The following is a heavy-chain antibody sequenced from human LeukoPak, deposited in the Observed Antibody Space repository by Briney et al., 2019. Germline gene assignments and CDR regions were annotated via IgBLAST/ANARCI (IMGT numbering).Heavy chain of an antibody. CDR3: ASESLYGSGSFTDY. Sequence: SGGSLRLSCAASGFTFSSYSMNWVRQAPGKGLEWVSSISSSSSYIYYADSVKGRFTISRDNAKNSLYLQMNSLRAEDTAVYYCASESLYGSGSFTDYWGQGTLVTVSS. V-gene: IGHV3-21*01. CDR2: ISSSSSYI. CDR1: GFTFSSYS. J-gene: IGHJ4*02. D-gene: IGHD3-10*01.